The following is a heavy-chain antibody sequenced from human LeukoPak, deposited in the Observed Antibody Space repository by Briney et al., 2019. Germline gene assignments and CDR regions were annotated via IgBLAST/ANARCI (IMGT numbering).Heavy chain of an antibody. D-gene: IGHD3-22*01. CDR3: AREYYDSSGYYGTGDAFDI. J-gene: IGHJ3*02. V-gene: IGHV4-59*02. CDR1: GGSVSSYY. CDR2: IYYSGST. Sequence: PSETLSLTCTVSGGSVSSYYWSWIRQPPGKGLEWIGYIYYSGSTNYNPSLKSRVTISVDTSKNQFSLKLSSVTAADTAVYYCAREYYDSSGYYGTGDAFDIWGQGTMVTVSS.